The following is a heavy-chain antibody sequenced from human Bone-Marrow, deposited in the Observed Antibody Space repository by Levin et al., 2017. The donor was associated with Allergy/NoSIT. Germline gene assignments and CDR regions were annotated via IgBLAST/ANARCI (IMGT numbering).Heavy chain of an antibody. CDR3: ARLGGYAPDAFDI. CDR2: IYYSGST. J-gene: IGHJ3*02. Sequence: ESLKISCTVSGGSISSSSYYWGWIRQPPGKGLEWIGSIYYSGSTYYNPSLKSRVTISVDTSKNQFSLKLSSVTAADTAVYYCARLGGYAPDAFDIWGQGTMVTVSS. V-gene: IGHV4-39*01. D-gene: IGHD5-12*01. CDR1: GGSISSSSYY.